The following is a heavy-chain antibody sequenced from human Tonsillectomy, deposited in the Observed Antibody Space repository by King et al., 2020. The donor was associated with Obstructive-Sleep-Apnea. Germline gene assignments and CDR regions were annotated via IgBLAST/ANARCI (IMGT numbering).Heavy chain of an antibody. J-gene: IGHJ4*02. CDR3: ARGSSRSFDI. Sequence: VQLVESGAEVKKPGASVKVSCKASGYTFSSADINWVRQATGQGLEWMGWMNTNSGNSGYVQKFQGRVTMTRDPSISTAYLALRTLRSEDTAVYYCARGSSRSFDIWGQGTLVTVSS. V-gene: IGHV1-8*01. CDR1: GYTFSSAD. D-gene: IGHD2-2*01. CDR2: MNTNSGNS.